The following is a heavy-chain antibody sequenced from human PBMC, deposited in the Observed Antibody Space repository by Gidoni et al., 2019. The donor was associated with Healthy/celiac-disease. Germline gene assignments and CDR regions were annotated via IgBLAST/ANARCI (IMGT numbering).Heavy chain of an antibody. V-gene: IGHV3-7*01. CDR3: ARDQIVYTNWFDP. D-gene: IGHD2-8*01. CDR2: IKQDGSEK. CDR1: GFTFSGYW. Sequence: EVQLVESGGGLVQPGGSLRLSCAASGFTFSGYWMSWVRQAPGKGLEWVANIKQDGSEKYYVDSVKGRFTISRDNAKNSLYLQMNSLRAEDTAVYYCARDQIVYTNWFDPWGQGTLVTVSS. J-gene: IGHJ5*02.